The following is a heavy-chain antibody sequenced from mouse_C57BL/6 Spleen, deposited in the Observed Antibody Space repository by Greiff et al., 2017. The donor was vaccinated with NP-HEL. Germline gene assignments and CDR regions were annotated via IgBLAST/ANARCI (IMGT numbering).Heavy chain of an antibody. CDR1: GFTFSDYG. CDR2: ISSGSSTI. D-gene: IGHD1-1*01. V-gene: IGHV5-17*01. J-gene: IGHJ3*01. Sequence: EVKLVESGGGLVKPGGSLKLSCAASGFTFSDYGMHWVRQAPEKGLEWVAYISSGSSTIYYADTVKGRFTISRDNAKNTLFLQMPSLRSEDTAMYYCARREDYYGSSPWFAYWGQGTLVTVSA. CDR3: ARREDYYGSSPWFAY.